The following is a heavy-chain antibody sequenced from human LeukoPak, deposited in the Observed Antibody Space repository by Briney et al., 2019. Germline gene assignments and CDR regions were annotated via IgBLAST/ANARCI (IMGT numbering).Heavy chain of an antibody. J-gene: IGHJ6*02. Sequence: GESLKISCKGSGYSFTSYWISWVRQMPGKGLEWMGRIDPSDSYTNYSPSFQGHVTISADKSISTAYLQWSSLKASNTAMYYCAREAVAGTVTTIYYYYGMDVWGQGTTVTVSS. CDR3: AREAVAGTVTTIYYYYGMDV. CDR1: GYSFTSYW. CDR2: IDPSDSYT. D-gene: IGHD4-17*01. V-gene: IGHV5-10-1*01.